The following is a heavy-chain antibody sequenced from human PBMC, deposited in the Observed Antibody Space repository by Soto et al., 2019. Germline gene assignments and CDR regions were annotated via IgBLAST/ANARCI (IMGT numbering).Heavy chain of an antibody. Sequence: EVQVVESGGGLVQPGGSLRLSCAASGFAVSSNYMSWVRQAPGKGLEWVSVLYTGGSTYYAESVKGRFIISRDNSKNTLFLHMNSLRADDTAMYYCARLNIAVAVYFDLWGRGTLVTVSS. V-gene: IGHV3-66*04. CDR2: LYTGGST. J-gene: IGHJ2*01. D-gene: IGHD6-13*01. CDR1: GFAVSSNY. CDR3: ARLNIAVAVYFDL.